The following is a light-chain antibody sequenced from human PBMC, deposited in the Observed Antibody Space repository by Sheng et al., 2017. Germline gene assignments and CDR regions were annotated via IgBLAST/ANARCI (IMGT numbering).Light chain of an antibody. J-gene: IGKJ1*01. V-gene: IGKV3-20*01. CDR1: QGVSSN. CDR2: DAS. CDR3: QQYGSSPWT. Sequence: EVVLTQSPGTLSLSPGERATLSCRASQGVSSNLAWYQQKPGQAPRLLIYDASTRATGIPARFRGGGSETDFTLTITSLEPEDFGVYYCQQYGSSPWTFGQGTKMEI.